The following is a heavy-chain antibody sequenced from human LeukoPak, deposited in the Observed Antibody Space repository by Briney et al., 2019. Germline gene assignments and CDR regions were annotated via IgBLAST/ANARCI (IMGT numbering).Heavy chain of an antibody. CDR1: GFTFSSYW. CDR2: INSDGSST. J-gene: IGHJ4*02. V-gene: IGHV3-74*01. D-gene: IGHD3-3*01. Sequence: PGGSLRLSCAASGFTFSSYWMHWVRQAPGKGLVWVSRINSDGSSTSYADSVKGRFTISRDNAKNTLYLQMNSLRAEDTAVYYCAKTEYYDFWSGYYTGIFNWGQGTLVTVSS. CDR3: AKTEYYDFWSGYYTGIFN.